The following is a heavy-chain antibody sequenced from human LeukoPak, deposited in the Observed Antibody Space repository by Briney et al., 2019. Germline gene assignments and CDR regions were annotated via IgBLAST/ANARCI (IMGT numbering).Heavy chain of an antibody. J-gene: IGHJ4*02. D-gene: IGHD6-13*01. Sequence: GGSLRLSCAASGFTFDDYTMHWVRQAPGKGLEWVSLISWDGGSTYYADSVKGRFTISRDNSKNSLYLQMNSLRTEDTALYYCALLPTWGYSSSSPGYWGQGTLVTVSS. CDR3: ALLPTWGYSSSSPGY. V-gene: IGHV3-43*01. CDR2: ISWDGGST. CDR1: GFTFDDYT.